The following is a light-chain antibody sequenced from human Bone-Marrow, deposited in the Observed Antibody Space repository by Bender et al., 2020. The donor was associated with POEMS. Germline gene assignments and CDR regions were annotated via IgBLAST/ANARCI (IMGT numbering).Light chain of an antibody. CDR3: CSYAGYYSVI. V-gene: IGLV1-44*01. CDR2: TNN. CDR1: GSNIGGYP. Sequence: QSVLTQPPSVSGTPGQRVTISCSGSGSNIGGYPVNWYQQLPGTAPRLLIYTNNERPSGVPDRFSGSKSDTSASLTISGLQAEDEADYYCCSYAGYYSVIFGGGTELTVL. J-gene: IGLJ2*01.